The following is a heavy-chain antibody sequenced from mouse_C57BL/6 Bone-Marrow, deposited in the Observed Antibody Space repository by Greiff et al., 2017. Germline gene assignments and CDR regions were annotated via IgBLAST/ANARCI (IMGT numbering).Heavy chain of an antibody. J-gene: IGHJ3*01. V-gene: IGHV5-4*01. D-gene: IGHD1-1*01. Sequence: EVQGVESGGGLVKPGGSLKLSCAASGFTFSSYAMPWVRQTPEKRLEWVATISDGGSYTYYPDNVKGRFTISRDNAKNNLYLQMSHLKSEDTAMYYCARDRDYYGSSLFAYWGQGTLVTVSA. CDR2: ISDGGSYT. CDR3: ARDRDYYGSSLFAY. CDR1: GFTFSSYA.